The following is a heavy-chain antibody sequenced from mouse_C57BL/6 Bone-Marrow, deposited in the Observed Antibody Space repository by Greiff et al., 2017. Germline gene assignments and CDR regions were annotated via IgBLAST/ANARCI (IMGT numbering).Heavy chain of an antibody. Sequence: QVTLKVSGPGILQPSQTLSLTCSFSGFPLSTFGMGVGWIRQPSGKGLEWLAQICWDDDKYYNPALKSRLTISKDTPKNQVFLKIANVDTADTATYYCARGWVLLRCYCDMDYWGPGTSVTVSS. D-gene: IGHD1-1*01. CDR1: GFPLSTFGMG. CDR3: ARGWVLLRCYCDMDY. J-gene: IGHJ4*01. CDR2: ICWDDDK. V-gene: IGHV8-8*01.